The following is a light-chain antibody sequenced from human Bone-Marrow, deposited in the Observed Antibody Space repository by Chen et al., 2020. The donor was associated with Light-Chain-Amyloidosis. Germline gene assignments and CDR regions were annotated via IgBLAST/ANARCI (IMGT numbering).Light chain of an antibody. Sequence: SYVLTQPSSVSVAPGQPATIASGGNNIGSTSVHWYQPTPGQAPLLVVYDDSDRPSGIPERLSGSNSGNTATLTISRVEAGDEADYYCQVWDRSSDRPVFGGGTKLTVL. CDR3: QVWDRSSDRPV. CDR1: NIGSTS. CDR2: DDS. J-gene: IGLJ3*02. V-gene: IGLV3-21*02.